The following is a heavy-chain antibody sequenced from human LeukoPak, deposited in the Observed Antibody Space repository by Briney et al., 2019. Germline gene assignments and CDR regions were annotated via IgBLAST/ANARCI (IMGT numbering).Heavy chain of an antibody. CDR3: ATDRSPKANWFDP. CDR1: GYSFTSYY. CDR2: ISPNNGGT. Sequence: ASVKVSCKASGYSFTSYYIHWVRQAPGQGLEWMGWISPNNGGTNYAQKFQGRVTMTRDTSISTAYMELSSLRSDDTAVYYCATDRSPKANWFDPWGQGTLVTVSS. V-gene: IGHV1-2*02. J-gene: IGHJ5*02.